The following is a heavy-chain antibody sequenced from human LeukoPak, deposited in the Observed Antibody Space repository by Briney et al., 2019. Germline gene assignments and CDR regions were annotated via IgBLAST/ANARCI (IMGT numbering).Heavy chain of an antibody. J-gene: IGHJ4*02. D-gene: IGHD6-19*01. CDR1: GFTFSSYA. V-gene: IGHV3-23*01. CDR2: ISGSGGST. CDR3: AKSLAGPPGFDY. Sequence: GESLKISCAASGFTFSSYAMSWVRQAPGKGLEWVSAISGSGGSTYYADSVKGRFTISRDNSKNTLYLQMNSLRAEDTAVYYCAKSLAGPPGFDYWGQGTLVTVSS.